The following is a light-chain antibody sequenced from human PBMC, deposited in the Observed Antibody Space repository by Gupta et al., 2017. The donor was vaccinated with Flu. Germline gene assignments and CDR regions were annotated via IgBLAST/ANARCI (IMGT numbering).Light chain of an antibody. CDR3: QHNDNLPFT. Sequence: DIQMTQSPSSLSASVGDRVTITCRASQSISRDLNWYQQKRGTAPRLLIYAASSLQSGVPSRFSGGGSGTDFTLTISRLQPEDFATYYCQHNDNLPFTFGPGTKVDFK. CDR2: AAS. CDR1: QSISRD. J-gene: IGKJ3*01. V-gene: IGKV1-39*01.